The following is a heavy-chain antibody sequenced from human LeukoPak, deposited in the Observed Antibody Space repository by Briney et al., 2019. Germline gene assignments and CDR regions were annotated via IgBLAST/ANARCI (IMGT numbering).Heavy chain of an antibody. Sequence: GGSLRLSCAASGFTFSSYGMHWVRQAPGKGLEWVAFIRHDGNNKYYVDFVKGRFTISRDNSKNTLFLQMNSLRAEDTAVYYCARRRYSGYDFDYWGQGTLVTVSS. D-gene: IGHD5-12*01. CDR2: IRHDGNNK. V-gene: IGHV3-30*02. J-gene: IGHJ4*02. CDR3: ARRRYSGYDFDY. CDR1: GFTFSSYG.